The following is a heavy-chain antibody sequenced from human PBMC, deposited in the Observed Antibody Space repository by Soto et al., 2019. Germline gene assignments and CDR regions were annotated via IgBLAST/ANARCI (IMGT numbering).Heavy chain of an antibody. D-gene: IGHD3-10*01. CDR3: AADISTYYYGSGRSLMDV. J-gene: IGHJ6*02. Sequence: SVKVSCKDSGFTFTSSAVQWVRQARGQRLEWIGWIVVGSGNTNYAQKFQERVTITRDMSTSTAYMELSSLRSEDTAVYYCAADISTYYYGSGRSLMDVWGQGTTVTVS. CDR1: GFTFTSSA. CDR2: IVVGSGNT. V-gene: IGHV1-58*01.